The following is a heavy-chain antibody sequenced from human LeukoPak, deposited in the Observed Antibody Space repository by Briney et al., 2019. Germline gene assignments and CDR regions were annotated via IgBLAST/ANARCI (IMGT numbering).Heavy chain of an antibody. D-gene: IGHD3-10*01. Sequence: SVKVSCKASGYTFTGYYMHWVRQATGQGLEWMGWMNPNSGNTGYAQKFQGRVTITRNTSISTAYMELSSLRSEDTAVYYCARVPMVRGVIAYYYYMDVWGKGTTVTVSS. CDR3: ARVPMVRGVIAYYYYMDV. J-gene: IGHJ6*03. V-gene: IGHV1-8*03. CDR2: MNPNSGNT. CDR1: GYTFTGYY.